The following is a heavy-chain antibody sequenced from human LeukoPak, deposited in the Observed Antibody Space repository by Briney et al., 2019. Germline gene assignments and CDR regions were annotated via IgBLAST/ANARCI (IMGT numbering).Heavy chain of an antibody. CDR1: GFTFSSYG. CDR3: AKAIYGSESYYPIGDY. D-gene: IGHD3-10*01. V-gene: IGHV3-30*02. J-gene: IGHJ4*02. Sequence: GGSLRLSCAVSGFTFSSYGMQWVRQAPGKALEWLAFIRYDKKNQYYADSVKGRFTVSRDNAKNTLYLQMNSLRTEDTAIYYCAKAIYGSESYYPIGDYWGQGTLVTVSS. CDR2: IRYDKKNQ.